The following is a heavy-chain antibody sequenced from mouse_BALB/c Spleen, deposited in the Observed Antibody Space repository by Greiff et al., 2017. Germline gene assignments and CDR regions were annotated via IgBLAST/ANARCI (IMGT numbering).Heavy chain of an antibody. CDR1: GFTFSSFG. CDR2: ISSGSSTI. Sequence: EVKLVESGGGLVKPGGSRKLSCAASGFTFSSFGMHWVRQAPEKGLEWVAYISSGSSTIYYADTVKGRFTISRDNPKNTLFLQMTRLRSVDTAISYCARWDYRYDVVDYWGQGTSVTVSS. V-gene: IGHV5-17*02. D-gene: IGHD2-14*01. J-gene: IGHJ4*01. CDR3: ARWDYRYDVVDY.